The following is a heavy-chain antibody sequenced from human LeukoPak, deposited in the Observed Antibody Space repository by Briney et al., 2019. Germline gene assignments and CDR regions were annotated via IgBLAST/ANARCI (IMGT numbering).Heavy chain of an antibody. CDR1: GASFSSHY. CDR3: ARGRAYGYGHYFDS. CDR2: VYYSGTT. V-gene: IGHV4-59*11. Sequence: SETLSLTCTISGASFSSHYWSWIRQPPGRGLEWIGYVYYSGTTNYNPSLKSRVTILVDTSKIQFSLKLSSVTAADTAVYFCARGRAYGYGHYFDSWGQGALVTVSS. J-gene: IGHJ4*02. D-gene: IGHD5-18*01.